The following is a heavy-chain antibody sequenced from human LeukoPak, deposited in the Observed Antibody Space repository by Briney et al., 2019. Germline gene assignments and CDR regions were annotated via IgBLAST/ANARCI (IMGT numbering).Heavy chain of an antibody. V-gene: IGHV3-64*01. D-gene: IGHD3-16*02. J-gene: IGHJ4*02. CDR1: GFTFSSYA. Sequence: GGSLRLSCAASGFTFSSYAMHWVRQAPGKGLAYDSAISSNGGSTYYANSVKGRFTISRDNSKNTLYLQMGSLRAEDMAVYYCARGFKFGDYVWGSYRYTVATYFDYWGQGTLVTVSS. CDR3: ARGFKFGDYVWGSYRYTVATYFDY. CDR2: ISSNGGST.